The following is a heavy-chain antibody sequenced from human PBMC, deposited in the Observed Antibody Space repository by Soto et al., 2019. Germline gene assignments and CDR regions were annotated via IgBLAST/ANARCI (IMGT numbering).Heavy chain of an antibody. D-gene: IGHD6-19*01. J-gene: IGHJ6*03. CDR1: GFTFSSYS. Sequence: EVQLVESGGGLVKPGGSLRLSCAASGFTFSSYSMNWVRQAPGKGLEWVSSISSSSSYIYYADSVKGRFTISRDNAKNSLYLQMNSLRGEDTAVDYCARQPIDYIAVAGSLYYYYYYMDVWGKGTTVTVSS. V-gene: IGHV3-21*01. CDR3: ARQPIDYIAVAGSLYYYYYYMDV. CDR2: ISSSSSYI.